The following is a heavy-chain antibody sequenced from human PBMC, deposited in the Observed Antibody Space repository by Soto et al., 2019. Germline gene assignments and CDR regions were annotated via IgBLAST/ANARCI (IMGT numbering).Heavy chain of an antibody. D-gene: IGHD3-22*01. Sequence: GGSLRLSCAASGFTFSSYGMHWVRQAPGKGLDWVAVISYAGSDTYYADSVKGRFTISRDNSKNTLYLQMDSLRAEDTAVYYCAKVLAVEDCYDSSGYSYGFHFDYWGQGTLVTVSS. CDR1: GFTFSSYG. CDR2: ISYAGSDT. V-gene: IGHV3-30*18. CDR3: AKVLAVEDCYDSSGYSYGFHFDY. J-gene: IGHJ4*02.